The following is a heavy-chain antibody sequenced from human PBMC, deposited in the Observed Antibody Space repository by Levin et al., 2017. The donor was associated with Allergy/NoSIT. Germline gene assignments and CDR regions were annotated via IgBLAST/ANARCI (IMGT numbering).Heavy chain of an antibody. V-gene: IGHV4-59*01. J-gene: IGHJ6*02. CDR1: GGSINNYY. Sequence: SETLSLTCTVSGGSINNYYWSWIRQPPGKGLEWIGYIYYSGSTNYNPSLKSRVTISIDTSKNQFSLKLSSVTAADTAVYYCARVPYSNPYGYYGMDVWGQGTTVTVSS. CDR3: ARVPYSNPYGYYGMDV. D-gene: IGHD4-11*01. CDR2: IYYSGST.